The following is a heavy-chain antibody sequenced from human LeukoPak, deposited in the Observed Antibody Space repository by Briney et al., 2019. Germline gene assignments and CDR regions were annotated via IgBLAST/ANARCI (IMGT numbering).Heavy chain of an antibody. Sequence: RSSETLSLTCTVSGGSISSGSYYWSWIRQPAGKGLEWIGRIYTSGSTNYNPSLKSRVTMSVDTSKNQFSLKLSSVTAADTAVYYCAREGYYGSGSYYMDVWGKGTTVTISS. J-gene: IGHJ6*03. D-gene: IGHD3-10*01. CDR3: AREGYYGSGSYYMDV. V-gene: IGHV4-61*02. CDR2: IYTSGST. CDR1: GGSISSGSYY.